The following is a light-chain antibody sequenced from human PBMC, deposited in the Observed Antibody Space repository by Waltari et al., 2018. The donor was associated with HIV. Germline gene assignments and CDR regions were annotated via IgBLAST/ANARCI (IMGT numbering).Light chain of an antibody. J-gene: IGKJ5*01. CDR1: QSISTY. CDR3: QQSYSIPIT. V-gene: IGKV1-39*01. CDR2: AAS. Sequence: DIKMTQPTSPLSASVGDRVTITCRASQSISTYLNWYLQKPGKAPKLLIYAASSLLSGVPSRFSGSGSGTDFTLTISSLQPEDFATYYCQQSYSIPITFGQGTRLEIK.